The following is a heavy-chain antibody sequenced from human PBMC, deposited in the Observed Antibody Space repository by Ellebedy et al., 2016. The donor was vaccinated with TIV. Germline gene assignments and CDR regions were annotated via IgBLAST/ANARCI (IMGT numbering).Heavy chain of an antibody. J-gene: IGHJ3*02. V-gene: IGHV2-5*01. CDR2: IYWNDET. CDR1: GISLSTTGVG. CDR3: AHYHYGSGSSDAFDI. Sequence: SGPTLVKPTQTLTLTCTLSGISLSTTGVGVCWIRQPPGKALEWLALIYWNDETRHGPSLKNRVNIIKDTSKNQVVLTMTNMEPADTATYYCAHYHYGSGSSDAFDIWGQGTMVTVSS. D-gene: IGHD3-10*01.